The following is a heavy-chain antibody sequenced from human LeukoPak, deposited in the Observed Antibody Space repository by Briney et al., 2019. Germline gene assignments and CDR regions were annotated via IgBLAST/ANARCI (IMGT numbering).Heavy chain of an antibody. V-gene: IGHV4-34*01. J-gene: IGHJ5*02. D-gene: IGHD2-2*01. CDR1: GGSFSGYY. Sequence: SETLSLTCAVYGGSFSGYYWSWIRQPPGKGLEWIGEINHSESTNYNPSLKSRVTISVDTSKNQFSLKLSSVTAADTAVYYCARGGHIVVVPAAIARLRRFDPWGQGTLVTVSS. CDR2: INHSEST. CDR3: ARGGHIVVVPAAIARLRRFDP.